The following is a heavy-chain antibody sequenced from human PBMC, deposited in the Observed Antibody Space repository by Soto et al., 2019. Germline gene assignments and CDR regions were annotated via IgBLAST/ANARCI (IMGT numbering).Heavy chain of an antibody. J-gene: IGHJ4*02. D-gene: IGHD5-12*01. CDR1: GFTFSDYY. Sequence: GGSLRLSCAASGFTFSDYYMSWIRQAPGKGLEWISYISSSGDTIYYADSVKGRFTVSRDNAKNSLHLQMNSLRAEDTAVYYCARDLQGLRNGGYDYGDYWGQGTPVPVSS. CDR2: ISSSGDTI. V-gene: IGHV3-11*01. CDR3: ARDLQGLRNGGYDYGDY.